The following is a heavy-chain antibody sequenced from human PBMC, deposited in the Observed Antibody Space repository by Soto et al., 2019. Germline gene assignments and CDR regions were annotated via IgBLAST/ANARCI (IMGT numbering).Heavy chain of an antibody. D-gene: IGHD6-13*01. V-gene: IGHV3-21*01. Sequence: GGSLRLSCAASGFTFSSYSMNWVRQAPGKGLEWVSSISSSSCYIYYADSVKGRFTISRDSAKNSLYLQMNSLRAEDTAVYYCARNPGIAAAGTSYYYYYGMDVWGQGTTVTVSS. CDR1: GFTFSSYS. CDR2: ISSSSCYI. J-gene: IGHJ6*02. CDR3: ARNPGIAAAGTSYYYYYGMDV.